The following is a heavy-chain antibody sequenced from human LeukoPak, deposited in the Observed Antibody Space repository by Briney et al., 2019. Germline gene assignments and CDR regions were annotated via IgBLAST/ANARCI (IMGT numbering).Heavy chain of an antibody. V-gene: IGHV3-9*01. J-gene: IGHJ6*02. CDR3: AKDRKWGDGMDV. CDR1: GFTFDDYA. Sequence: GGSLRLSCAASGFTFDDYAIHWVRQAPREGLEWVSGISWNRGSIGYADSVKGRFTISRDNAKNSLYLQMNSLRAEDTALYYCAKDRKWGDGMDVWGQGTTVTVSS. D-gene: IGHD1-26*01. CDR2: ISWNRGSI.